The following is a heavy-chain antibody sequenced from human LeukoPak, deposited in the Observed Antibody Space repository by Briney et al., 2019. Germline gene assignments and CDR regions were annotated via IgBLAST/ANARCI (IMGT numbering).Heavy chain of an antibody. CDR1: GFTFSDYW. CDR3: ARDLMATITD. Sequence: GGSLRLSCVASGFTFSDYWMSWVRQAPGKGLEWVADIKKDGSEKEYVDSVKGRFTISRDNAKNSLYLQMNSLRAEDTAVYYCARDLMATITDWGQGTLVTVSS. V-gene: IGHV3-7*01. CDR2: IKKDGSEK. J-gene: IGHJ4*02. D-gene: IGHD5-24*01.